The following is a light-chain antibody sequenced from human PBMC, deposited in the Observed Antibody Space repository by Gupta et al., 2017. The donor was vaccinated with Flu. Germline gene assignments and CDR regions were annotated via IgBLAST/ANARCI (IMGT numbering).Light chain of an antibody. CDR2: TNN. Sequence: QSVLTHPPSASGHPGQRVSIACSGSISNIGRNTVTWHQPLPGTSPKLLTYTNNQRPSGVPDRFPGSKSGTSASLAISGLQSEDEADYYCAAWDDSRNGYVFGTGTKVTVL. CDR3: AAWDDSRNGYV. CDR1: ISNIGRNT. V-gene: IGLV1-44*01. J-gene: IGLJ1*01.